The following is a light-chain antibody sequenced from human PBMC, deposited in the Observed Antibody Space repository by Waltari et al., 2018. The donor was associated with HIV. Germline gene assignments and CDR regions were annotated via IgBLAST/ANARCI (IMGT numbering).Light chain of an antibody. V-gene: IGLV3-25*03. Sequence: SYELTQPPSVSVSPGQTARSTCSGDGLPQQYAYWYQQKPGQAPVMVMYKDTERPSGIPERFSGSSSGTTVTLTISGVQAEDEADYHCQSLDTSNTWVFGGGTKLTVL. CDR1: GLPQQY. CDR3: QSLDTSNTWV. J-gene: IGLJ3*02. CDR2: KDT.